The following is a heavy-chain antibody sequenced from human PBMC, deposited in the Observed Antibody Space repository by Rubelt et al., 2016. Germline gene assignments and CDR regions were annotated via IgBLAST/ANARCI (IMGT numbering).Heavy chain of an antibody. CDR2: INHSGST. J-gene: IGHJ4*02. CDR1: GGSFSGYY. Sequence: QVQLQQWGAGLLKPSETLSLTCAVYGGSFSGYYWSWIRQPPGKGLEWIGEINHSGSTNYNPSLKSRVTISVDTSKNQVSLKLSSVTAADTAVYYCARGGGDSSSWTGYWGQGTLVTVSS. CDR3: ARGGGDSSSWTGY. V-gene: IGHV4-34*01. D-gene: IGHD6-13*01.